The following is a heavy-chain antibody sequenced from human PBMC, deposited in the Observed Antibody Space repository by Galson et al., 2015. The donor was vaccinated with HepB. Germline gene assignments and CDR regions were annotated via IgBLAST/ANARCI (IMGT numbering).Heavy chain of an antibody. CDR1: GYTFTSYA. CDR3: ARDQDRIYYYDSSIGMDV. CDR2: INAGNGNT. Sequence: SVKVSCKASGYTFTSYAMHWVRQAPGQRLEWMGWINAGNGNTKYSQKFQGRVTITRDTSASTAYMELSSLRSEDTAVYYCARDQDRIYYYDSSIGMDVWGQGTTVTVSS. V-gene: IGHV1-3*01. D-gene: IGHD3-22*01. J-gene: IGHJ6*02.